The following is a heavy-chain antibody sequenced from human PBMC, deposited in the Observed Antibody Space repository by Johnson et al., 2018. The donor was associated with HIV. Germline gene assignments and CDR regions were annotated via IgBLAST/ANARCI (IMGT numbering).Heavy chain of an antibody. J-gene: IGHJ3*02. Sequence: VQLVESGGGLVQPGRSLRLSCAASGFTFDDYAMHWVRQAPGKGLEWVSGISWNSGSIGYADSVKGRFTISRDNAKNSLYLQMNSLRAEDTALYYCARALSGSGYYPGAFDIWGQGTMVTVSS. D-gene: IGHD3-22*01. V-gene: IGHV3-9*01. CDR1: GFTFDDYA. CDR3: ARALSGSGYYPGAFDI. CDR2: ISWNSGSI.